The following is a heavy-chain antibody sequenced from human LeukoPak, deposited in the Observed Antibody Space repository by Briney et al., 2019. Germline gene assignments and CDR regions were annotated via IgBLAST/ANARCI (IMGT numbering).Heavy chain of an antibody. D-gene: IGHD6-13*01. CDR1: GYTFTGFY. V-gene: IGHV1-2*02. CDR3: ARQGALVKGIDY. J-gene: IGHJ4*02. Sequence: ASAKVSCKASGYTFTGFYMHCVRQAPGQGLEWMGWINPNSGVTNYAQKFQGRVTMTRDTSISTVYMELSRLRSDDTAVYYCARQGALVKGIDYWGQGTLVTVSS. CDR2: INPNSGVT.